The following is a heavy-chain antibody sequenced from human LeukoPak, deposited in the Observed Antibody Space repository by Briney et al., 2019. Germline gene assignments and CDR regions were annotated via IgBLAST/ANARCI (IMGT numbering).Heavy chain of an antibody. J-gene: IGHJ3*01. V-gene: IGHV4-39*07. CDR2: IYYSGST. CDR3: ARGSTGYNVYDL. D-gene: IGHD3-22*01. Sequence: PSETLSLTCTVSGGSISSSSYYWGWIRQPPGKGLEWIGSIYYSGSTTYNPSLRSRVTISVDTSKNQFSLKLSSVTATDTAVYFCARGSTGYNVYDLWGRGTMVTVSS. CDR1: GGSISSSSYY.